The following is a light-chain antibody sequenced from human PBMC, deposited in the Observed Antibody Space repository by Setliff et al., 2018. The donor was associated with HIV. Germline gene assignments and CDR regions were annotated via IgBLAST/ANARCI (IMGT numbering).Light chain of an antibody. CDR1: SSEVGGYNY. CDR2: DVR. V-gene: IGLV2-14*03. Sequence: QSVLTQPGSVSGSPGQSIPISCTGSSSEVGGYNYVSLYQQHPGKAPKLIIYDVRNRPSGVSNRFSGSKSGNTASLTISGLQAEDEADYYCSSYAITNTLPFGSGTKVTVL. J-gene: IGLJ1*01. CDR3: SSYAITNTLP.